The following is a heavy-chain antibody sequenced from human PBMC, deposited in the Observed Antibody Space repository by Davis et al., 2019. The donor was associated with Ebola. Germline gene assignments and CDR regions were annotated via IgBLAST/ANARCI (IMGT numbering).Heavy chain of an antibody. CDR1: GYSFTSYW. V-gene: IGHV5-10-1*01. Sequence: GESLKISCKGSGYSFTSYWIGWVRQMPGKGLEWMGRIDPSDSYTNYSPSFQGHVTISADKSISTAYLQWSSLKASDTAMYYCAVSSLYPRYGDYVKDYWGQGTLVTVSS. D-gene: IGHD4-17*01. CDR2: IDPSDSYT. CDR3: AVSSLYPRYGDYVKDY. J-gene: IGHJ4*02.